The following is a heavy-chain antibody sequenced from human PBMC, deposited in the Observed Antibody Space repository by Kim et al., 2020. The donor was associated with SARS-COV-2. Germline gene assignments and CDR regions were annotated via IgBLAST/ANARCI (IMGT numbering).Heavy chain of an antibody. CDR3: ARQQWLLPYDY. V-gene: IGHV4-39*01. J-gene: IGHJ4*02. D-gene: IGHD3-22*01. CDR2: T. Sequence: TYYNPSLKSRVTISVDTSKNQFSLKLSSVTAADTAVYYCARQQWLLPYDYWGQGTLVTVSS.